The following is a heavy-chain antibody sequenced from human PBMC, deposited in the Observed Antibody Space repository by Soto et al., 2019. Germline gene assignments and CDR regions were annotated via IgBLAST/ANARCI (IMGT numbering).Heavy chain of an antibody. V-gene: IGHV4-31*03. D-gene: IGHD5-18*01. CDR3: ARSGYSYGPNPLLY. J-gene: IGHJ4*02. CDR2: IYYSGST. CDR1: GGSISGGGYY. Sequence: PSETLSLTCTVSGGSISGGGYYWSWIRQHPGKGLEWIGYIYYSGSTYYNPSLKSRVTISVDTSKNQFSLKLSSVTAADTAVYYCARSGYSYGPNPLLYWGQGTLVTSPQ.